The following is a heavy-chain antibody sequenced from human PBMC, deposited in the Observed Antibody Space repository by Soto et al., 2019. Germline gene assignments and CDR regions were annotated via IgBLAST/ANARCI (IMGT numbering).Heavy chain of an antibody. Sequence: QVQLVQSGAEVKKPGSSVKVSCKASGGTFSSYAISWVRQAPGQGLEWMGGIIPIFGTANYAQKFQGRVTITADESTSTAYLELIRLRYEDTAVYCCARDWGVVRGVIVCYYWLDVWGPGTTGPVS. V-gene: IGHV1-69*12. J-gene: IGHJ6*02. D-gene: IGHD3-10*01. CDR2: IIPIFGTA. CDR1: GGTFSSYA. CDR3: ARDWGVVRGVIVCYYWLDV.